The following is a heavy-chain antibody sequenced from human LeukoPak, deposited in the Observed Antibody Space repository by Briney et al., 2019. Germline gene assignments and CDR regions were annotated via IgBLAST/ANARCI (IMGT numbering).Heavy chain of an antibody. CDR3: ARDWHYYGSGSYNNWFDP. D-gene: IGHD3-10*01. J-gene: IGHJ5*02. CDR1: GGSIGSSDSF. Sequence: SETLSLTCTVSGGSIGSSDSFWGWIRQPPGKGLEWIGSIYYSGTTYYNPSLKSRLTISVDTSKNQFSLKLSSVTAADTAVYYCARDWHYYGSGSYNNWFDPWGQGTLVTVSS. CDR2: IYYSGTT. V-gene: IGHV4-39*07.